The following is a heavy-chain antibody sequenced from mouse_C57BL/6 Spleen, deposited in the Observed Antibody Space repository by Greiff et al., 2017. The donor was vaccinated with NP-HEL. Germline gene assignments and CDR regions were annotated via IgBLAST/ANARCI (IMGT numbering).Heavy chain of an antibody. CDR3: TRGGLRRYFDV. J-gene: IGHJ1*03. V-gene: IGHV1-15*01. CDR2: IDPETGGT. Sequence: QVQLKESGAELVRPGASVTLSCKASGYTFTDYEMHWVKQTPVHGLEWIGAIDPETGGTAYNQKFKGKAILTADKSSSTAYMELRSLTSEDSAVYYCTRGGLRRYFDVWGTGTTVTVSS. D-gene: IGHD2-4*01. CDR1: GYTFTDYE.